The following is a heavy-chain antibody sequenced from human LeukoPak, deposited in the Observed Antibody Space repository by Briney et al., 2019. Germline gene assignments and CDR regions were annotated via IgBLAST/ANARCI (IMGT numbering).Heavy chain of an antibody. CDR1: RFTFSDYW. CDR3: ARDIVPPGIFWEF. J-gene: IGHJ4*02. Sequence: PGGSLRLSCAASRFTFSDYWMSWVRQPPGKGLEWVANINQDGSERFYVDSVKGRFTVSRDNAKNSLYLQMNSLRAEDTAVYYCARDIVPPGIFWEFWGQGSLVTVSS. D-gene: IGHD3-3*01. CDR2: INQDGSER. V-gene: IGHV3-7*05.